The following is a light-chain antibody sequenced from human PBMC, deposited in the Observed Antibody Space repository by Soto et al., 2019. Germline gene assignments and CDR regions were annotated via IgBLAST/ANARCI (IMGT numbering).Light chain of an antibody. J-gene: IGLJ1*01. CDR1: SSDVGGYNY. Sequence: QSVLSQPASVSGSPAQLITISCTGTSSDVGGYNYVSWYQHHPGKATNLIIYEVSYRPSGVSNRFSGSKSGNTASLTISGLQADDEADYYCCSYTSTSTHVFGTGTKVTVL. CDR3: CSYTSTSTHV. V-gene: IGLV2-14*01. CDR2: EVS.